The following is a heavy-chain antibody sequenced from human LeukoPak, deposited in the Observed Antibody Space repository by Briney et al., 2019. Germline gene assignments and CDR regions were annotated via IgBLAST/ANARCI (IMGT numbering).Heavy chain of an antibody. V-gene: IGHV3-66*01. J-gene: IGHJ4*02. CDR1: GFTVSSNY. D-gene: IGHD5-18*01. CDR2: IYSDGST. Sequence: GGSLRLSCAASGFTVSSNYMSWVRQAPGKGLEWVSLIYSDGSTYYVDSVKARFTISRDSSKNTLHLQMNSLRAEDTALYYCARSSVDTAMVIDYWGQGTLVTVSS. CDR3: ARSSVDTAMVIDY.